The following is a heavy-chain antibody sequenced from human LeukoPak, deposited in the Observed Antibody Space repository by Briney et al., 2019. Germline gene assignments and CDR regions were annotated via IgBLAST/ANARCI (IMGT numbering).Heavy chain of an antibody. CDR2: ISCNNGDT. Sequence: ASVKVSFKASGDTFTSNGITWVRQAPGRGLEWVGWISCNNGDTRYAQKFQGRVTVTTDTSTSTAYMELRSLRSDDTAVYYCARDGGTAGYSSGSDYWGQGTLVTVSS. CDR1: GDTFTSNG. V-gene: IGHV1-18*01. CDR3: ARDGGTAGYSSGSDY. D-gene: IGHD5-18*01. J-gene: IGHJ4*02.